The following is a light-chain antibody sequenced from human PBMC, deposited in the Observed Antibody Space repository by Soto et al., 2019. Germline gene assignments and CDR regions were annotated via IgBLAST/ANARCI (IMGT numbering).Light chain of an antibody. CDR2: AAS. J-gene: IGKJ4*01. Sequence: QMTQSPSSLFASVGDRVTITCRASQSISSDLNWYQQKVGQAPRLLIYAASTLQSEVPPRFSGSGSGTEFTLTISGLQREDFATYYCQQSHSAPLTFGGGTKIQIK. CDR3: QQSHSAPLT. CDR1: QSISSD. V-gene: IGKV1-39*01.